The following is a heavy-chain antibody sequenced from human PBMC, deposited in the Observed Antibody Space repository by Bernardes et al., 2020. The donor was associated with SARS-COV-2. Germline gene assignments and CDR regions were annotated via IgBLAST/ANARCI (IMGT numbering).Heavy chain of an antibody. J-gene: IGHJ4*02. D-gene: IGHD3-22*01. Sequence: GGSLRLSCAASGFTFSSYGMHWVRQAPGKGLEWVAVISYDGSNKYYADSVKGRFTISRDNSKNTLYLQMNSLRAEDTAVYYCAIDHYYYDSSGHYPTVDYWGQGTLVTVSS. V-gene: IGHV3-30*03. CDR1: GFTFSSYG. CDR2: ISYDGSNK. CDR3: AIDHYYYDSSGHYPTVDY.